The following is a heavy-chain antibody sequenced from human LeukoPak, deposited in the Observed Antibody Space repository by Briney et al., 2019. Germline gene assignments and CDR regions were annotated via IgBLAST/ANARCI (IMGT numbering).Heavy chain of an antibody. CDR1: GGTFSSYA. J-gene: IGHJ4*02. Sequence: GASVKVSCKASGGTFSSYAISWVRQAPGQGLEWMGRIIPILGIANYAQKFQGRVTITADKSTSTAYMELSSLRSEDTAVYYCARALGSRDYYGSGSYSDYWGQGTLVTVSS. V-gene: IGHV1-69*04. CDR3: ARALGSRDYYGSGSYSDY. D-gene: IGHD3-10*01. CDR2: IIPILGIA.